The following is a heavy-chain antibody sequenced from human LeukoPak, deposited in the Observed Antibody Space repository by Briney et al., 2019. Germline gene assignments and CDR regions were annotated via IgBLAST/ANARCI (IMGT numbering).Heavy chain of an antibody. CDR1: GFTFSSYA. V-gene: IGHV3-23*01. CDR3: AKANPLYYYDSSGLD. CDR2: ISGSGGST. Sequence: GGSLRLSCAAAGFTFSSYAMSWVRQAPGKGLEWVSAISGSGGSTYYADSVKGRFTISGDNSKNTLYLQMNSLRAEDTAVYYCAKANPLYYYDSSGLDWGQGTLVTVSS. J-gene: IGHJ4*02. D-gene: IGHD3-22*01.